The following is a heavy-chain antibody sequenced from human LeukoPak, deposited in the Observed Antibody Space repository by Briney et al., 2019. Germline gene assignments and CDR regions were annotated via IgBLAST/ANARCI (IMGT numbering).Heavy chain of an antibody. V-gene: IGHV3-30*04. Sequence: GGSLRLSCAASGFTFSDYAMHWVRQAPGKGLEWVAVISNDGSNKYYADSVKGRFTISRDNSKNTLYLQMNSLRPEDTAVYYCASLQDHWGQGILVTVSS. CDR1: GFTFSDYA. J-gene: IGHJ4*02. CDR3: ASLQDH. CDR2: ISNDGSNK.